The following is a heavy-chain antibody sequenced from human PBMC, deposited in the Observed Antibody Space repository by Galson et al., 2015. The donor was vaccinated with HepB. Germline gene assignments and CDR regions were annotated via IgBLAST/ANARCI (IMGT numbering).Heavy chain of an antibody. CDR2: IWYDGSNK. J-gene: IGHJ6*02. D-gene: IGHD6-13*01. CDR3: ARDYESSSWPHYYYYYGMDV. V-gene: IGHV3-33*01. CDR1: GFPFSSYG. Sequence: LRLSCAASGFPFSSYGMHWVRQAPGKGLEWVAVIWYDGSNKYYADSVKGRFTISRDNSKNTLYLQMNSLRAEDTAVYYCARDYESSSWPHYYYYYGMDVWGQGTTVTVSS.